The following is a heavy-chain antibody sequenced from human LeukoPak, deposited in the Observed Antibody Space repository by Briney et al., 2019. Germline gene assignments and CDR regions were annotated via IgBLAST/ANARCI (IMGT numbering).Heavy chain of an antibody. CDR1: GFTFSSYT. CDR3: ARVTGTYRES. V-gene: IGHV3-21*01. D-gene: IGHD4-11*01. J-gene: IGHJ5*02. CDR2: ISGSSTYI. Sequence: GGSLRLSCAASGFTFSSYTMNWVRQAPGKGLGWVSSISGSSTYIFYADSVKGRFTISRDNAKNSLYLQMNSLRDEDTAVYFCARVTGTYRESWGQGTLVTVSS.